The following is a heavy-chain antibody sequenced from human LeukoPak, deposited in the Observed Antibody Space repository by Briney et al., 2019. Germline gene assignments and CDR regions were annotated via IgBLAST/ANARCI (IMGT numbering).Heavy chain of an antibody. CDR2: IYPGDSHT. Sequence: GESLKISCKGSGYSFTSYWIGWVRQMPGKGLEWMGIIYPGDSHTGYSPSFQGQVTISADKSTNIAYLQWSSLKASDTAIYYCARRRDRGNYFDYWGQGTLVTVSS. CDR1: GYSFTSYW. J-gene: IGHJ4*02. V-gene: IGHV5-51*01. D-gene: IGHD1-26*01. CDR3: ARRRDRGNYFDY.